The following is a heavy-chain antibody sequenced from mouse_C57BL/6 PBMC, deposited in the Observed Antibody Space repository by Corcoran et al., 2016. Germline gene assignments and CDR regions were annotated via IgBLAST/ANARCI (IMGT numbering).Heavy chain of an antibody. CDR3: ASLDYMDY. V-gene: IGHV3-6*01. J-gene: IGHJ4*01. D-gene: IGHD2-10*02. CDR1: GYSITSGYY. CDR2: ISYDGSN. Sequence: DVQLQESGPGLVKPSQSLSLTCSVTGYSITSGYYWNWIRQFPGNKLEWMGYISYDGSNNYNPSLKNRISITRDTSKNQFFLKLNSVTTEDTATYYCASLDYMDYWGQGTSVTVSS.